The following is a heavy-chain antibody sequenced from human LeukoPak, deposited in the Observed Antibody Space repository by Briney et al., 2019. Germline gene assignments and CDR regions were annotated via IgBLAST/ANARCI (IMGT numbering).Heavy chain of an antibody. Sequence: PGGSLRLSCAASGFTFSNYAMSWVRRAPGKGLEWVSAITGSSGSTYYADSVRGRFTISRDDSKNTLYLQMNSLRAEDTAVYYCAKKRSSGPGDFDLWGRGTLVTVSS. D-gene: IGHD6-19*01. V-gene: IGHV3-23*01. J-gene: IGHJ2*01. CDR1: GFTFSNYA. CDR2: ITGSSGST. CDR3: AKKRSSGPGDFDL.